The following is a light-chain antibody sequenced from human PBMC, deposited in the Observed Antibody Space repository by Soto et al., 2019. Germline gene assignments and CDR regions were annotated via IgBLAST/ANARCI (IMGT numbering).Light chain of an antibody. V-gene: IGKV3-20*01. CDR2: AAS. CDR3: QQYGNSPPHT. Sequence: EVVLTQSPGTLSLSPGERATLSCRASQSVTRNFLAWYQQKPGQAPRLLIYAASSRATGIPDRFSGSGSGTDFTLTISRLEPEDFAVYYCQQYGNSPPHTFGQGTKLEI. CDR1: QSVTRNF. J-gene: IGKJ2*01.